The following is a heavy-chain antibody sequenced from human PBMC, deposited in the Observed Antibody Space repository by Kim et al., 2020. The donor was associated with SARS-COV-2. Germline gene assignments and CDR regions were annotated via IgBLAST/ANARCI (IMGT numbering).Heavy chain of an antibody. CDR3: AKGGVYTSSWYGFFDY. Sequence: GGSLRLSCAVSGFTFDDYSVHWVRQAPGKGLEWVSLISWEGGKTDYADSVKGRFIISRDKSKNSLYLQMNSLRSEDTAVYYCAKGGVYTSSWYGFFDYWG. D-gene: IGHD6-13*01. J-gene: IGHJ5*01. CDR1: GFTFDDYS. CDR2: ISWEGGKT. V-gene: IGHV3-43*01.